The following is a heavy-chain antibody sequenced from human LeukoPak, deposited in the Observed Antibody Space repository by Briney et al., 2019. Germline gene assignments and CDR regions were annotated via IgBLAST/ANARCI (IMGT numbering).Heavy chain of an antibody. CDR1: GYTFTSYD. Sequence: EASVKVSCKASGYTFTSYDINWVRQATGQGLEWMGWTNPNSGNTGYAQKFQGRVTMTRNTSISTAYMELSSLRSEDTAVYYCARDPLWFGTKFDYWGQGTLVTVSS. V-gene: IGHV1-8*01. CDR3: ARDPLWFGTKFDY. D-gene: IGHD3-10*01. J-gene: IGHJ4*02. CDR2: TNPNSGNT.